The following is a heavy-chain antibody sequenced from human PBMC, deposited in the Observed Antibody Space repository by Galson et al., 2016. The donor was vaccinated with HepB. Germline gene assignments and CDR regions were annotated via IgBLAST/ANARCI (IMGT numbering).Heavy chain of an antibody. CDR2: ISYDGSNK. CDR1: GFTFSTYA. D-gene: IGHD3-22*01. CDR3: AREDSSGYYHFDY. J-gene: IGHJ4*02. V-gene: IGHV3-30*04. Sequence: SLRLSCAASGFTFSTYAMHRVRQAPGKGLEWVALISYDGSNKYYADPVEGRFTISRDNSKNTLYLQMNSPRAEDTAVYYCAREDSSGYYHFDYWGQGTLVTVSS.